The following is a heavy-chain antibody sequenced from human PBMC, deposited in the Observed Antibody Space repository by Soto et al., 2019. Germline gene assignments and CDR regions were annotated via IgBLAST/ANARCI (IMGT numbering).Heavy chain of an antibody. CDR1: GFSLSTSGVG. Sequence: QITLKESGPTLVKPTQTLTLTCTFSGFSLSTSGVGVGWIRQPPGKALEWLALIYWDDDKRYSPSLKSRLTITKDTSKNQVVLTMTNMDPVDTATYYCAHSGAYYYDSSGYYSVFFDYWGQGTLVTVSS. D-gene: IGHD3-22*01. V-gene: IGHV2-5*02. CDR3: AHSGAYYYDSSGYYSVFFDY. CDR2: IYWDDDK. J-gene: IGHJ4*02.